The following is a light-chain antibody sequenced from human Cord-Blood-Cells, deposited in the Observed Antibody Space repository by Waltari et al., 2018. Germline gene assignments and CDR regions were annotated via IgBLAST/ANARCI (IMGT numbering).Light chain of an antibody. J-gene: IGKJ4*01. Sequence: EIVMTQSPATLSVSPGERATLSCRASQSVSSNLAWYQQKPGQAPRLLIYGASTRATGIPARFSGSGSGTEFTLTISSLQSEDFAAYYCQQYNNWQTFGGGTKVEIK. CDR3: QQYNNWQT. CDR1: QSVSSN. CDR2: GAS. V-gene: IGKV3-15*01.